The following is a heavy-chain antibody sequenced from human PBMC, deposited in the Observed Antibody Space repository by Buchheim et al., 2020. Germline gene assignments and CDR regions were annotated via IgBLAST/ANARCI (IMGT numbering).Heavy chain of an antibody. CDR2: ISSSSSYI. V-gene: IGHV3-21*01. D-gene: IGHD3-3*01. CDR3: AREYNELRFLEWLPYYGMDV. CDR1: GFTFSSYS. Sequence: EVQLVESGGGLVKPGGSLRLSCAASGFTFSSYSMNWVRQAPGKGLEWVSSISSSSSYIYYADSVKGRFTISRDNAKNSLYLQMNSLRAEDTAVYYCAREYNELRFLEWLPYYGMDVWGQGTT. J-gene: IGHJ6*02.